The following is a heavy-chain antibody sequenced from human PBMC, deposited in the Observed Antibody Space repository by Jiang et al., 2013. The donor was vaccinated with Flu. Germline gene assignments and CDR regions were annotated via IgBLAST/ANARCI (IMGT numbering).Heavy chain of an antibody. CDR2: INTNTGNP. D-gene: IGHD3-3*01. CDR3: ARGVTIFGGVVMGY. J-gene: IGHJ4*02. V-gene: IGHV7-4-1*01. Sequence: SVKVSCKASGYTFTSYAMNWVRQAPGQGLEWMGWINTNTGNPTYAQGFTGRFVFSLDTSVSTAYLQICSLKAEDTAVYYCARGVTIFGGVVMGYWGQGTLVTVSS. CDR1: GYTFTSYA.